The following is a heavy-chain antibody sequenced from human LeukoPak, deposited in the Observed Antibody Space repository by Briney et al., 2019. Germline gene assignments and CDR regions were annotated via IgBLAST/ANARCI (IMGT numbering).Heavy chain of an antibody. CDR3: ARRAGSSSWFYFDY. CDR1: GFTFSDYY. CDR2: ISSSGSTI. Sequence: GGSLRLFCAASGFTFSDYYMSWIRQAPGKGLEWVSYISSSGSTIYYADSVKGRFTISRDNAKNSLYLQMNSLRAEDTAVYYCARRAGSSSWFYFDYWGQGTLVTVSS. J-gene: IGHJ4*02. D-gene: IGHD6-13*01. V-gene: IGHV3-11*01.